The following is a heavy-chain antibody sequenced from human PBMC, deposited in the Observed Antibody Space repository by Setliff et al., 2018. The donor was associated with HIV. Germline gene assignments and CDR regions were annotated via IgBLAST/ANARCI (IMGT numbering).Heavy chain of an antibody. V-gene: IGHV1-18*01. Sequence: ASVKVSCKASGYNFTSHDINWVRQAPGQGLEWMGWISAYNGDTHYAQKLQGRVTMTTDTSTTTAYMELRSLRSDDTAMYFCARKGQQLPIDYWGQGTLVTVSS. CDR3: ARKGQQLPIDY. D-gene: IGHD6-13*01. J-gene: IGHJ4*02. CDR2: ISAYNGDT. CDR1: GYNFTSHD.